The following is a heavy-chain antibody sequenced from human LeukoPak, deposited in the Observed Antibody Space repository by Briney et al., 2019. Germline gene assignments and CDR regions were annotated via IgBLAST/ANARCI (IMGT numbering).Heavy chain of an antibody. CDR3: ARQVGIAAPYY. CDR2: INHSGST. V-gene: IGHV4-34*01. Sequence: PSETLSLTCAVYGGSFSGYYWSWIRQPPRKGLEWIGEINHSGSTNYNPSLKSRVTISVDTSKNQFSLKLSSVTAADTAVYYCARQVGIAAPYYWGQGTLVTVSS. CDR1: GGSFSGYY. J-gene: IGHJ4*02. D-gene: IGHD6-13*01.